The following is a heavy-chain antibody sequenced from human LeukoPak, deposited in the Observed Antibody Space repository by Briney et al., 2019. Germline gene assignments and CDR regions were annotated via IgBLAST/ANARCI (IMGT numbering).Heavy chain of an antibody. CDR3: ARGPSYCSSTSCYTGDYYFDY. V-gene: IGHV3-48*04. Sequence: GGSLRLSCAASGFTFSSYSMNWVRQAPGKGLEWVSYISSSGSTIYYADSVKGRFTISRDNAKNSLYLQMNSLRAEDTAVYYCARGPSYCSSTSCYTGDYYFDYWGQGTLVTVSS. CDR2: ISSSGSTI. D-gene: IGHD2-2*02. CDR1: GFTFSSYS. J-gene: IGHJ4*02.